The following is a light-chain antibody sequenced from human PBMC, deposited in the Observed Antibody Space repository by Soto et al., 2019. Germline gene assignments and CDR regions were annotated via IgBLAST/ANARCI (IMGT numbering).Light chain of an antibody. J-gene: IGLJ2*01. CDR3: QSYYSSLSGLV. CDR1: SSNIGAGYD. CDR2: GNS. V-gene: IGLV1-40*01. Sequence: QSVLTQPPSVSGAPGQRVTISCTGSSSNIGAGYDVHWYQQLPGTAPKLLIYGNSNRPSGVPDRFSGSKSGTSASLAITGLQADDEADYYCQSYYSSLSGLVFGGGTQLTVL.